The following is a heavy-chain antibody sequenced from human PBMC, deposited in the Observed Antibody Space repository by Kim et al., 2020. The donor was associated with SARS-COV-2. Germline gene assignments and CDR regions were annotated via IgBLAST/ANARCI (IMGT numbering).Heavy chain of an antibody. Sequence: ASVKVSCKVSGYTLTELSMHWVRQAPGKRLEWMGGFDPEDGETIYAQKFQGRVTMTEDTSTDTAYMELSSLRSEDTAVYYCATVGKGGPYYDSSGKRFRYFDYWGQGTLVTVSS. V-gene: IGHV1-24*01. CDR1: GYTLTELS. CDR2: FDPEDGET. CDR3: ATVGKGGPYYDSSGKRFRYFDY. J-gene: IGHJ4*02. D-gene: IGHD3-22*01.